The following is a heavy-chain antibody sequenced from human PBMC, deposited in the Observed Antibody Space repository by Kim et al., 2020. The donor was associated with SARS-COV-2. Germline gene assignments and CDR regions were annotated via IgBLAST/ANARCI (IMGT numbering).Heavy chain of an antibody. CDR3: ARGSPDPYYYGMDV. CDR2: IWYDGSNK. J-gene: IGHJ6*02. V-gene: IGHV3-33*01. Sequence: GGSLRLSCAASGFTFSSYGMHWVRQAPGKGLEWVAVIWYDGSNKYYADSVKGRFTISRDNSKNTLYLQMNSLRAEDTAVYYCARGSPDPYYYGMDVWGQGTTVTVSS. CDR1: GFTFSSYG.